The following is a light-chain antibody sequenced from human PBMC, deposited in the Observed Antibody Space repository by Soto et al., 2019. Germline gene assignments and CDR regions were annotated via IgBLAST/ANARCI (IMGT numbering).Light chain of an antibody. CDR1: SSDVGGYNY. V-gene: IGLV2-14*01. CDR2: DVS. CDR3: SSYTSSSTLEV. J-gene: IGLJ2*01. Sequence: QPVLTQPASVSGSPGQSITISCTGTSSDVGGYNYVSWYQQHPGKAPKLMIYDVSNRPSGVSNRFSGSKSGNTASLTISGLQAEDEADYYCSSYTSSSTLEVFGGGTKVTVL.